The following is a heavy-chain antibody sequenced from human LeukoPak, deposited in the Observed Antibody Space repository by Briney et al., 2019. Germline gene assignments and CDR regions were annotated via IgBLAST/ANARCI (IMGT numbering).Heavy chain of an antibody. Sequence: ASVKVSCKASGYTFIRYDINWVRQAAGQGLEWMGWMNPNSANTGYAEKFQGRVSMTRDNPMSTAYMELSGLRPDDTAVYYCARARTDLESGDLSYAFEIWSQGTMITVSS. V-gene: IGHV1-8*01. CDR3: ARARTDLESGDLSYAFEI. CDR2: MNPNSANT. J-gene: IGHJ3*02. D-gene: IGHD1-1*01. CDR1: GYTFIRYD.